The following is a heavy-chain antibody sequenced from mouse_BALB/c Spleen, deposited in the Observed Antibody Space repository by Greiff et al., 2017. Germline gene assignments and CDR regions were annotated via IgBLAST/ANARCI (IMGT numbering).Heavy chain of an antibody. Sequence: QVQLQQSGPELVKPGASVKMSCKASGYTFTDYVISWVKQRTGQGLEWIGEIYPGSGSTYYNEKFKGKATLTADKSSNTAYMQLSSLTSEDSAVYFCARGDYYGYPFAYWGQGTLVTVSA. CDR3: ARGDYYGYPFAY. J-gene: IGHJ3*01. D-gene: IGHD1-2*01. V-gene: IGHV1-77*01. CDR1: GYTFTDYV. CDR2: IYPGSGST.